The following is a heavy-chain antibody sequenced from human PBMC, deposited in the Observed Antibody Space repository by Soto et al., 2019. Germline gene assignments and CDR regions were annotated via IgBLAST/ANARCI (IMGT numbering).Heavy chain of an antibody. CDR2: MNPNSGNT. D-gene: IGHD6-19*01. CDR1: GYTFSSYE. CDR3: ARGQSGYSSGWSPNDY. J-gene: IGHJ4*02. Sequence: QVQLVQSGAEVKKPGASVKVSCKASGYTFSSYEINWVRQATGQGLEWMGWMNPNSGNTGYAQKFQGRVTMTRNTSISTAYMELSSLRSEDTAVYYCARGQSGYSSGWSPNDYWGQGTLVTLSS. V-gene: IGHV1-8*01.